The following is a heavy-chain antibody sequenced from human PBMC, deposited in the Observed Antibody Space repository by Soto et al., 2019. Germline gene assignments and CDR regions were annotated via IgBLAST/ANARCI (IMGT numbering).Heavy chain of an antibody. V-gene: IGHV1-18*04. Sequence: QVQLVQSGAEVRKPGASVQVSCKASGYTFTRYSINWVRQAPGQGLEWVGWISNYNGDTKYAEKFQGRVTRATDTFTTTTSMELRSLTSDDTAMYFCARGARTGSPTGWFAPWGQGTRVTVFS. J-gene: IGHJ5*02. D-gene: IGHD3-9*01. CDR1: GYTFTRYS. CDR3: ARGARTGSPTGWFAP. CDR2: ISNYNGDT.